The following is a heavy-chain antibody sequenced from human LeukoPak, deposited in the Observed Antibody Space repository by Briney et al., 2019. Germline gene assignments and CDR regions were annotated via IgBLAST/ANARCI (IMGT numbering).Heavy chain of an antibody. V-gene: IGHV4-59*08. CDR1: GGSISSYY. CDR3: ARGSSNYGMDV. CDR2: IYYSGST. J-gene: IGHJ6*02. Sequence: LETLSLTCTVSGGSISSYYWSWIRQPPGKGLEWIGYIYYSGSTNYNPSLKSRVTISVDTSKNQFSLKLSSVTAADTAVYYCARGSSNYGMDVWGQGTTVTVSS.